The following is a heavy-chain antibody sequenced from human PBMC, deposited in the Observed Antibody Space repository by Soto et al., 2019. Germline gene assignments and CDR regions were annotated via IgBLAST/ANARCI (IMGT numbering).Heavy chain of an antibody. Sequence: SETLSLTCAFYGGSWSGYYWTWSRQPRGTGLEWIGEINHSGSTNYNPSLKSRVTISVDTSKTQFSLKLTSVTAADTAVYYCARDKITGLFDYWGQGTLVTVS. D-gene: IGHD2-8*02. CDR3: ARDKITGLFDY. CDR1: GGSWSGYY. V-gene: IGHV4-34*01. CDR2: INHSGST. J-gene: IGHJ4*02.